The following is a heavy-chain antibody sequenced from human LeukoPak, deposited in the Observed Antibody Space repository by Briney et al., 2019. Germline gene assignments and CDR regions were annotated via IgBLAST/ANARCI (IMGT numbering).Heavy chain of an antibody. D-gene: IGHD6-6*01. CDR2: ISAYNGNT. V-gene: IGHV1-18*01. CDR1: GYTFTSYG. J-gene: IGHJ4*02. CDR3: ARRNPYSSSSFAFDY. Sequence: ASVKVSCKASGYTFTSYGISWVRQAPGQGLEWMGWISAYNGNTNYAQKLQGRVTMTTDTSTSTAYMELRSLRSDDTAVYYRARRNPYSSSSFAFDYWGQGTLVTVSS.